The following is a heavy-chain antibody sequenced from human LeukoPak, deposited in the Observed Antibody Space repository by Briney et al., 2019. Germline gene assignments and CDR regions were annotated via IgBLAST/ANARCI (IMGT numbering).Heavy chain of an antibody. CDR3: ARDHLLAVAGFFDY. V-gene: IGHV4-38-2*02. CDR1: GYSISSGYY. J-gene: IGHJ4*02. CDR2: IYHSGST. Sequence: SETLSLTCAVSGYSISSGYYWGWIRQPPGKGPEWIGSIYHSGSTYYNPSLKSRVTISVDTSKNQFSLKLSSVTAADTAVYYCARDHLLAVAGFFDYWGQGTLVTVSS. D-gene: IGHD6-19*01.